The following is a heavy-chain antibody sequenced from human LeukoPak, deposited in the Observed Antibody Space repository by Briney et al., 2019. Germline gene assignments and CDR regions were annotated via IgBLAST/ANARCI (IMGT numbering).Heavy chain of an antibody. J-gene: IGHJ5*02. CDR2: IYYNGNT. D-gene: IGHD6-19*01. CDR1: GDSISSSDYY. CDR3: ARRRSGKNWFDP. V-gene: IGHV4-39*07. Sequence: PSETLSLTCTVSGDSISSSDYYWAWIRQPPGKGLEWIGNIYYNGNTYYNSSLKSRVTISVDTSKNQFSLKLSSVTAADTAVYYCARRRSGKNWFDPWGQGTLVTVSS.